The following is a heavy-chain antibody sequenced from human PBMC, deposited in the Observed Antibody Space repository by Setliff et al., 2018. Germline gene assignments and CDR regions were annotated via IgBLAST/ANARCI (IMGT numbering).Heavy chain of an antibody. V-gene: IGHV1-18*01. CDR3: SKLVRYCTTTACQGASGAEF. J-gene: IGHJ4*02. Sequence: ASVKVSCKSSGYTFSNYGITWVRQAPGQGLEWMGWISAYTGNTKFAQKFQGRVTMTTDASTSTAYLELRSLTSDDTAVYYCSKLVRYCTTTACQGASGAEFWGQGTLVTVSS. CDR1: GYTFSNYG. D-gene: IGHD2-8*01. CDR2: ISAYTGNT.